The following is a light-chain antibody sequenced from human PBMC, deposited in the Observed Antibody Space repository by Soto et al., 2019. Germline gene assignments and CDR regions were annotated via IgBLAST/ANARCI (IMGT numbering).Light chain of an antibody. Sequence: EIVLTQSPGTLSLSPGERATLSCRASQSVSNSNLAWYQQKPGQTPRLLIYGASTRATGIPHRFSGSGSGTDFTLSISSLEPEDFAVYYWQQDGSSPFTFGPGTKMDLK. J-gene: IGKJ3*01. CDR3: QQDGSSPFT. CDR2: GAS. CDR1: QSVSNSN. V-gene: IGKV3-20*01.